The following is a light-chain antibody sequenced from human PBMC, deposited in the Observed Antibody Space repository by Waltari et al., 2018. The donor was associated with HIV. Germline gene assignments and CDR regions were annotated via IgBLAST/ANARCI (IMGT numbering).Light chain of an antibody. CDR2: KDT. CDR1: GLGQQN. CDR3: QAADTGGFYDVI. Sequence: SYDLTQPPSVSVSPGQTARITCTGSGLGQQNAYWYQQKPGQAPKLVIRKDTERPSGTPERFSGSSSGTTVTLTISGVQAEDEADYYCQAADTGGFYDVIFGGGTKLTVL. J-gene: IGLJ2*01. V-gene: IGLV3-25*03.